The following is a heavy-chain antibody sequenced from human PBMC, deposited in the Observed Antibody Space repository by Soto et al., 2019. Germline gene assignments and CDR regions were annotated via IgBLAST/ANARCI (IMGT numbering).Heavy chain of an antibody. D-gene: IGHD2-21*02. J-gene: IGHJ4*02. CDR1: GEPISSSSYY. CDR2: IYYSGLT. Sequence: SETLSLTCIVSGEPISSSSYYCGLIRQPPGKGLEWIGSIYYSGLTYYNPSFKSRVTISIDTSKNQFSLKLISVTATDTAVYYCARQRTTVVTQAYFDHWGQGALVTVSS. V-gene: IGHV4-39*01. CDR3: ARQRTTVVTQAYFDH.